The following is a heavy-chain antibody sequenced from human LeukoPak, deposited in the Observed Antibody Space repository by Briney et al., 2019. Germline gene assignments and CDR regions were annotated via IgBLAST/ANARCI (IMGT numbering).Heavy chain of an antibody. Sequence: GGSLRLSCAASGFTFSSSAMSWVRQAPGKGLEWVSSISGSGSGSTIYYADSVKGRFTISRDNAKNSLYLQMNSLRAEDTAVYYCAELGITMIGGVWGKGTTVTISS. D-gene: IGHD3-10*02. CDR2: ISGSGSGSTI. CDR3: AELGITMIGGV. V-gene: IGHV3-48*03. CDR1: GFTFSSSA. J-gene: IGHJ6*04.